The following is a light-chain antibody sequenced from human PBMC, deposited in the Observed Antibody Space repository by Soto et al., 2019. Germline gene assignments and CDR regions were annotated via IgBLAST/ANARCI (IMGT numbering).Light chain of an antibody. CDR3: CSYAGSRTFV. V-gene: IGLV2-23*01. Sequence: QSALTQPAYVSGSPEQSITISCTGTSSDVGAYNLVSCYQQHPGKAPRLIIYEGTKRPSGISHRFSGSKSDNTASLTISGLRAEDEAHYHCCSYAGSRTFVFGGGTKLTVL. CDR2: EGT. J-gene: IGLJ3*02. CDR1: SSDVGAYNL.